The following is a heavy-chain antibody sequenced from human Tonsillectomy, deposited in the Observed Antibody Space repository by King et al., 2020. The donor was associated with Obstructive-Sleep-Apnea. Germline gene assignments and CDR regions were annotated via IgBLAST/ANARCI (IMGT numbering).Heavy chain of an antibody. V-gene: IGHV3-9*01. Sequence: QLVQSGGGLVQPGRSLRLSCAASGFTFDDYAMHWVRQAPGKGLEWVAGISWNSGSIGYADTVKGRFPISRDNAKNSLCLQMNSLRAEDTALYYCAKDNWARLANWFDPWGQGTLVTVSS. J-gene: IGHJ5*02. D-gene: IGHD3-16*01. CDR1: GFTFDDYA. CDR3: AKDNWARLANWFDP. CDR2: ISWNSGSI.